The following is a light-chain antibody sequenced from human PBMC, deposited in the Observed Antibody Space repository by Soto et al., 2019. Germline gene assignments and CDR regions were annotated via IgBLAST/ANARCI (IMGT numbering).Light chain of an antibody. CDR3: QQYGSAPWT. J-gene: IGKJ1*01. V-gene: IGKV3-20*01. Sequence: EIVLTQSPGTLSLSPGERATLSCRASQSVTSNYLAWYQQKPGQAPRLLIYGVSSRATGIPDRFSGSGSGTDFTLTINRLDPEDFAVYYCQQYGSAPWTFGQGTKVEIK. CDR1: QSVTSNY. CDR2: GVS.